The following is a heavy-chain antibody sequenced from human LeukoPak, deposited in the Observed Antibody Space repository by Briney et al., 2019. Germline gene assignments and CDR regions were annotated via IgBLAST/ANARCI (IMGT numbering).Heavy chain of an antibody. Sequence: PGGSLRLSCAASGFTFSSYAMSWVRQAPGKGLEWVAVIWYDGSNKYYADSVKGRFTISRDNSGNTLYLQMNSLRAEDTAVYYCAKLVDIEDAFDIWGQGTMVTVSS. V-gene: IGHV3-33*06. CDR2: IWYDGSNK. CDR1: GFTFSSYA. J-gene: IGHJ3*02. D-gene: IGHD5-12*01. CDR3: AKLVDIEDAFDI.